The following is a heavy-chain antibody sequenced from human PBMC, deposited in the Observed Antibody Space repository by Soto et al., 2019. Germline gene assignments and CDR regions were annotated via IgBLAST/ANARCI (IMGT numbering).Heavy chain of an antibody. CDR1: GLTFNTYA. D-gene: IGHD3-16*02. J-gene: IGHJ2*01. CDR3: GKNALGDYEYVWGSNSYNCYFDL. V-gene: IGHV3-23*01. Sequence: GSLRLSCAASGLTFNTYAMAWVRQVPVKGLAWVSLISGSGGSTYHADSVKGRFTISRDNYKNTLYLQMNSLRVEDTAIYYCGKNALGDYEYVWGSNSYNCYFDLFGRGTLVTVSS. CDR2: ISGSGGST.